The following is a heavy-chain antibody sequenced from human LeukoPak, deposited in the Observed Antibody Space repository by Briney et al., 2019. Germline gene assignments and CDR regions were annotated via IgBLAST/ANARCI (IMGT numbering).Heavy chain of an antibody. CDR2: IYTSGST. Sequence: SETLSLTCTVSGGSISSGSYYRSWIRQPAGKGLEWIGRIYTSGSTNYNPSLKSRVTISVDTSKNQFSLKLSSVTAADTAVYYCARNRYYGSGSYAWFDFWGQGTLVTVSS. CDR1: GGSISSGSYY. J-gene: IGHJ5*01. CDR3: ARNRYYGSGSYAWFDF. D-gene: IGHD3-10*01. V-gene: IGHV4-61*02.